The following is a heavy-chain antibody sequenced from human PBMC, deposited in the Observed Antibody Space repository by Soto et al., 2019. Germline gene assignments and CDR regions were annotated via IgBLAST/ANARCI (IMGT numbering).Heavy chain of an antibody. CDR1: GFTFSSYG. CDR3: AKDLGGGWIPDYFDH. V-gene: IGHV3-30*18. CDR2: ISYDGTST. Sequence: QVQLVESGGGVVQPGRSLRLSCAASGFTFSSYGMHWVRQAPGKGLEWVAVISYDGTSTDFADSVKGRFTISRDNSKNTRYLERNSLRAEDTAVYYCAKDLGGGWIPDYFDHWGQGTLVTVSS. D-gene: IGHD3-16*01. J-gene: IGHJ4*02.